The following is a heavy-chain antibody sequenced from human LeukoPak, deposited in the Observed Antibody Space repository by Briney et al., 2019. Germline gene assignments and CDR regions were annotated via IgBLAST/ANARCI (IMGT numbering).Heavy chain of an antibody. CDR1: GFTVSVNY. CDR3: ARDHYGGLDY. D-gene: IGHD3-10*01. J-gene: IGHJ4*02. CDR2: IYSGGST. Sequence: PGGSLRLSCAASGFTVSVNYMNWVRQAPGKGLEWVSVIYSGGSTNYADSVKGRFTISRDNRKNTLYLQMNSLRAEDTAIYYCARDHYGGLDYWGQGTLVTVSS. V-gene: IGHV3-53*01.